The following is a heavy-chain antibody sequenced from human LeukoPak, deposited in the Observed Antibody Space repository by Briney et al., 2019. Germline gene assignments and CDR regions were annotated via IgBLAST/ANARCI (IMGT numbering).Heavy chain of an antibody. D-gene: IGHD3-16*01. CDR3: VRGAPHLASPYYYMDV. Sequence: GGSLRLSCEVSGLTFSSYTMNWVRQAPGKGLEWVSTIGSRSIRRYYAASVQGRFTISRDNAKSSLYLQMDSLRAEDTAVYYCVRGAPHLASPYYYMDVWGKGATVPVSS. V-gene: IGHV3-21*01. J-gene: IGHJ6*03. CDR2: IGSRSIRR. CDR1: GLTFSSYT.